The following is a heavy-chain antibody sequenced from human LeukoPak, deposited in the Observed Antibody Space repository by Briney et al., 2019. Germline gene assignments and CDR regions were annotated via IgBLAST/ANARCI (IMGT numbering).Heavy chain of an antibody. CDR1: GFKFSRYW. Sequence: PGGSLRLSCADSGFKFSRYWMSWVRQAPGKGLEWVANIKHDGGEEYYVDSVKGRFTISRDNTKNSLYLQMNSLRAEDTAIYYCARDLSTVTTSSPFDYWGQGILVTVSS. CDR3: ARDLSTVTTSSPFDY. V-gene: IGHV3-7*05. D-gene: IGHD4-17*01. J-gene: IGHJ4*02. CDR2: IKHDGGEE.